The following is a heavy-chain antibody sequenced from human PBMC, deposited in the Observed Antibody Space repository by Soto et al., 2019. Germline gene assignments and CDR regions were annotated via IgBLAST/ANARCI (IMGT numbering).Heavy chain of an antibody. CDR3: ARQVVDGTLAGAGSFDC. D-gene: IGHD3-10*01. V-gene: IGHV4-39*01. CDR1: GGSINSGDYY. CDR2: IYYSGST. Sequence: SETLSLTCTVSGGSINSGDYYWSWIRQPPGQGLEWIGYIYYSGSTYYNPPLRSRVTISVDTSDNQFSLKLSSVTAADTAVYYCARQVVDGTLAGAGSFDCWGQGTLVTVSS. J-gene: IGHJ4*02.